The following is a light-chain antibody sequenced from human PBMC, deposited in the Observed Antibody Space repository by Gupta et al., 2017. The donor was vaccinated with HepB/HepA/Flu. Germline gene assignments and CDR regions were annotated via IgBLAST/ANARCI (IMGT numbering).Light chain of an antibody. CDR2: DVD. V-gene: IGLV2-23*02. CDR1: SNDVGRFSL. Sequence: QSALTQPASVSASPGPSITISCSGTSNDVGRFSLVSWYQQHPGKAPKVMIYDVDERPSGVSNRFSGSKSGNTASLTISGLQTEDEADYYCGSYAGDTLNWVFGGGTKLTVL. CDR3: GSYAGDTLNWV. J-gene: IGLJ3*02.